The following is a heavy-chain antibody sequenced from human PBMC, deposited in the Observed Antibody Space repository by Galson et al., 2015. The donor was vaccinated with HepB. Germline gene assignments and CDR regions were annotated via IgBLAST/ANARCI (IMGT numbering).Heavy chain of an antibody. CDR2: ISFDGNND. D-gene: IGHD3-16*01. J-gene: IGHJ4*02. CDR3: TRDVRSTYLRPEASDY. V-gene: IGHV3-30*03. CDR1: GFTFSSHG. Sequence: SLRLSCAASGFTFSSHGMHWVRQAPGKGLEWVAVISFDGNNDYYADSVKGRFTISRDNSRNTLYLHMNSLRPEDTAVYYCTRDVRSTYLRPEASDYWGQGTLVTVSS.